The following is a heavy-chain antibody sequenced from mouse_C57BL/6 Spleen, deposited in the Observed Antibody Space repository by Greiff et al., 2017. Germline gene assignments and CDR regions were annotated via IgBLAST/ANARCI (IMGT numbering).Heavy chain of an antibody. CDR2: IYPSDSET. CDR1: GYTFTSYW. V-gene: IGHV1-61*01. J-gene: IGHJ2*01. D-gene: IGHD3-2*02. CDR3: ARGGYSSGYGY. Sequence: QVQLQQPGAELVRPGSSVKLSCKASGYTFTSYWMDWVKQRPGQGLEWIGNIYPSDSETHYNQKFKDKATLTVDKSSSTAYMQLSSLTSEDSAVYYCARGGYSSGYGYWGQGTTLRVSS.